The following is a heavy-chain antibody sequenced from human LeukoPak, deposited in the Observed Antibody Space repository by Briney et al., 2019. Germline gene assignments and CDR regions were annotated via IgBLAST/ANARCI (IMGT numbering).Heavy chain of an antibody. J-gene: IGHJ4*02. Sequence: GGSLRLSCAASGFTFSSYGMSWVRQAPGKGLEWVSSISNHGGSTYYTSSVKGRFTISRDNSKNTLYLRMNNLRADDTAVYYCARESGYAVGDFWGRGTLVTVSS. V-gene: IGHV3-23*01. CDR2: ISNHGGST. CDR1: GFTFSSYG. CDR3: ARESGYAVGDF. D-gene: IGHD5-12*01.